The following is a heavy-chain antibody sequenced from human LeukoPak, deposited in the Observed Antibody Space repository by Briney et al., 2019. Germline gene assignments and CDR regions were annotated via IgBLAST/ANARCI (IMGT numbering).Heavy chain of an antibody. CDR3: ASLDTYSSSLDY. J-gene: IGHJ4*02. CDR2: IYYSGST. Sequence: SETLSLTRTVSGGSITSYYWSWIRQPPGKGLEWIGYIYYSGSTNFNPSLKSRVTISVDTSKNQFSLKLSSVTAADTAVYYCASLDTYSSSLDYWGQGTLVTVSS. V-gene: IGHV4-59*08. CDR1: GGSITSYY. D-gene: IGHD6-13*01.